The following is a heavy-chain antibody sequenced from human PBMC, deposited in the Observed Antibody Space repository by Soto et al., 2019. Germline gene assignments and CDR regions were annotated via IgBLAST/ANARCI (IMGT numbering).Heavy chain of an antibody. D-gene: IGHD6-19*01. J-gene: IGHJ4*02. CDR3: AKNGGYSSGWYYFDY. Sequence: PVGSLRLSCAASGFTFSTYAMAWVRQAPGKGLEWVSAISGSGGSTYYADSVKGRFTISRDNSKNTLYLQMNSLRAEDTAVYYCAKNGGYSSGWYYFDYWGQGTLVTAPQ. CDR1: GFTFSTYA. V-gene: IGHV3-23*01. CDR2: ISGSGGST.